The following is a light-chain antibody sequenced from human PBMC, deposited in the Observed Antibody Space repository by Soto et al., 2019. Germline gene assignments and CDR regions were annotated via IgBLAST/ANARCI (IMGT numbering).Light chain of an antibody. J-gene: IGKJ5*01. CDR2: GAS. CDR1: QSVSNDF. V-gene: IGKV3-20*01. CDR3: QQYGSSIT. Sequence: EIVLTQSPGILSLSAGGRATFSRRASQSVSNDFLAWYQQKPGQAPRLLIYGASTRATDVPDRFSGSGSGADFTLTISRLEPEDFAVFYCQQYGSSITFGQGTRLEIK.